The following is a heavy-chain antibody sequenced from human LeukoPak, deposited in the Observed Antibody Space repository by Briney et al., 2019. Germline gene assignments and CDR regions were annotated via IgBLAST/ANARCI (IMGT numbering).Heavy chain of an antibody. D-gene: IGHD3-10*01. CDR3: ARSAFFCGSGRGWFDT. CDR2: VYESGTT. J-gene: IGHJ5*02. Sequence: SQTLSLTCSVSGGSTTTGPHFWGWLRQPPGEALEWIGSVYESGTTYYSPSLKSRVTLSIDESKSQLSLRLTSVTAADTAMYFCARSAFFCGSGRGWFDTWGPGTLVSVSS. V-gene: IGHV4-39*01. CDR1: GGSTTTGPHF.